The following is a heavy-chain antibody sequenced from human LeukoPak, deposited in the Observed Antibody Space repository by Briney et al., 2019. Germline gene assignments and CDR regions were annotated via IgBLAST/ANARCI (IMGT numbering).Heavy chain of an antibody. CDR1: GYSISSGYY. CDR2: IYHSGST. J-gene: IGHJ6*03. Sequence: PSETLSLTCAVSGYSISSGYYWGLIRQPPGRGLEWIGSIYHSGSTYYNPSLKRRVTISLDTAKKQLYLQLSSVTAADTAVYYCARLYANYYMGVWGKGTTVTVSS. V-gene: IGHV4-38-2*01. CDR3: ARLYANYYMGV. D-gene: IGHD3-16*01.